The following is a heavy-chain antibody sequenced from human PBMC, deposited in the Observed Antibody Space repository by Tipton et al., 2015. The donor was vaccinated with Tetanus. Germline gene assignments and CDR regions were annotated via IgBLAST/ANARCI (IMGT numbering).Heavy chain of an antibody. Sequence: TLSLTCTVPHGSITSYYWTWMRQSPGKGLEWIGYIFYTGSTNYNPSFKSRVTMSVDTSKNQLSLKLSSVTAADTAVYYCASHYGSGSDDAFDIWGQGTMVTVSS. D-gene: IGHD3-10*01. J-gene: IGHJ3*02. CDR1: HGSITSYY. CDR2: IFYTGST. CDR3: ASHYGSGSDDAFDI. V-gene: IGHV4-59*12.